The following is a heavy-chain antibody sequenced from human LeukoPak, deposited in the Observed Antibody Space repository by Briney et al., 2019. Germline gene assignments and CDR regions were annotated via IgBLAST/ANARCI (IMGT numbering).Heavy chain of an antibody. Sequence: ASVKDSCKASGYTFTNYTLNWVRQAPGQGLEWMGWMNPNSGNTGYAQKFQGRVTMTRNTSISTAYMELSSLRSEDTAVYYCARSRITMVRGMRMSWFDPWGQGTLVTVSS. J-gene: IGHJ5*02. CDR1: GYTFTNYT. D-gene: IGHD3-10*01. CDR3: ARSRITMVRGMRMSWFDP. CDR2: MNPNSGNT. V-gene: IGHV1-8*02.